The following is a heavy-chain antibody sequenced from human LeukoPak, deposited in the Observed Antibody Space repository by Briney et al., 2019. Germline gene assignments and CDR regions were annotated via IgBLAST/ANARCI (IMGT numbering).Heavy chain of an antibody. CDR3: ARSGAGHYLFDY. J-gene: IGHJ4*02. V-gene: IGHV4-34*01. D-gene: IGHD1-26*01. Sequence: PSETLSLTCAVYGGSFSGYYWSWGRQPPGEGLEWSGEINHSGSTNYNPSLKSRGTISVATSKNQLSLKLSSATAADTDVYYCARSGAGHYLFDYWGQGTLVTVSS. CDR1: GGSFSGYY. CDR2: INHSGST.